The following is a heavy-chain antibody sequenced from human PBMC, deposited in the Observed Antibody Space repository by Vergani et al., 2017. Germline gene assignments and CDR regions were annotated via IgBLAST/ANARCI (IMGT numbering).Heavy chain of an antibody. Sequence: EVQLLESGGSLKQPGGSVRFPCAASGFTLSTYAMHWVRQAPGKGLEWVSALTGGGGSTYYANSFKGRFIISRDNARDTLYLQMNSLGPEGTATYYCVKGGGSYEKLVDSWGEGTLVTVSS. D-gene: IGHD1-26*01. V-gene: IGHV3-23*01. CDR1: GFTLSTYA. CDR3: VKGGGSYEKLVDS. J-gene: IGHJ4*02. CDR2: LTGGGGST.